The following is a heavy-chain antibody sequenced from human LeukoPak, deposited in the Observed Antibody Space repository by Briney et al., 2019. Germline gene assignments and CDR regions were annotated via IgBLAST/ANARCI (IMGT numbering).Heavy chain of an antibody. CDR2: INSDGSSI. D-gene: IGHD2-15*01. V-gene: IGHV3-74*01. J-gene: IGHJ4*02. Sequence: PGGSLRLSCAASGFTFSSYWMHWVRQAPGKGLVWVSRINSDGSSISYADSVKGRFTISRDNAKNTLYLQMNSLRAEDTAVYYCAKDYSDSRVADVFLEYWGQGTLVTVSS. CDR3: AKDYSDSRVADVFLEY. CDR1: GFTFSSYW.